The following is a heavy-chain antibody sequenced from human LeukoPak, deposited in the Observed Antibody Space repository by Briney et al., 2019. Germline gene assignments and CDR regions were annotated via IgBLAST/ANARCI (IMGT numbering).Heavy chain of an antibody. V-gene: IGHV4-34*01. J-gene: IGHJ5*02. CDR2: INHSGST. CDR3: ARTYYDFWSGTYWFDP. CDR1: GGSFSGYY. D-gene: IGHD3-3*01. Sequence: ETLSLTCAVYGGSFSGYYWSWIRQPPGKGLEWIGEINHSGSTNYNPSLKSRVTISVDTSKNQFSLKLSSVTAADTAVYYCARTYYDFWSGTYWFDPWGQGTLVTVSS.